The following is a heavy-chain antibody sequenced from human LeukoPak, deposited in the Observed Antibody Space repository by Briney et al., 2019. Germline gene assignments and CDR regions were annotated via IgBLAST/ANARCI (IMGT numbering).Heavy chain of an antibody. CDR1: GFTFSSYA. V-gene: IGHV3-23*01. Sequence: GGSLRLSCATSGFTFSSYAMSWVRQAPGKGLEWVSTVSGGGGSTWYADSVKGRFTISRDNSKNTLYLQMNSLRAEDSAVYYCATYVRGDFDYWGQGTLVTVSS. J-gene: IGHJ4*02. CDR2: VSGGGGST. D-gene: IGHD3-10*02. CDR3: ATYVRGDFDY.